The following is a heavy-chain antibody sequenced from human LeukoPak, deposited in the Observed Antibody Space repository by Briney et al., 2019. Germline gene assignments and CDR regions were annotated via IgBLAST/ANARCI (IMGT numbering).Heavy chain of an antibody. CDR3: ARERGWLQSDY. Sequence: PGGSLRLSCATSGFTLSDFWMSWVRQAPGKGLEWVADINQDGSQKYYRDSVKGRFTISRDNAKNSLYLEMNSLSAEDTAVYYCARERGWLQSDYWGQGALVTVSS. CDR2: INQDGSQK. J-gene: IGHJ4*02. V-gene: IGHV3-7*03. CDR1: GFTLSDFW. D-gene: IGHD5-24*01.